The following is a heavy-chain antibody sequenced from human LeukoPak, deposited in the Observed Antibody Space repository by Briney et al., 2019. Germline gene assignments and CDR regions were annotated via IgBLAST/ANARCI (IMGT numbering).Heavy chain of an antibody. CDR2: ISWNSGSI. CDR1: GFTFDDYA. V-gene: IGHV3-9*01. D-gene: IGHD3-10*01. CDR3: AKDVDYYGSGTYYFDY. Sequence: GGSLRLSCAASGFTFDDYAMHWVRQAPGKGLEWVSGISWNSGSIGYADSVKGRFTISRDNSKNTLYLQMNSLKTEDTAVYYCAKDVDYYGSGTYYFDYWGQGTLITVSS. J-gene: IGHJ4*02.